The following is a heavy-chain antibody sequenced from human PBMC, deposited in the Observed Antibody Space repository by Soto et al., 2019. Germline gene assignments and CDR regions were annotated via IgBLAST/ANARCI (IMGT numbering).Heavy chain of an antibody. CDR2: IYYSGKT. CDR1: GASISSGDSY. D-gene: IGHD3-22*01. J-gene: IGHJ3*01. V-gene: IGHV4-30-4*01. Sequence: QVQLQESGPGLVKPSQTLSLICSVSGASISSGDSYWSWIRQPPGKGLEWIGYIYYSGKTYYNPALKTQATISVATSKYHFPLKDNSVTAADTAVYYCTRDRYYDTSGDLCSAFDVWGQGTIVTVSS. CDR3: TRDRYYDTSGDLCSAFDV.